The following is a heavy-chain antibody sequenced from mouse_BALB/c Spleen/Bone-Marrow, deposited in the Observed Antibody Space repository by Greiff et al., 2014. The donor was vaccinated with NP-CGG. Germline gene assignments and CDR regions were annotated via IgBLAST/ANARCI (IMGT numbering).Heavy chain of an antibody. V-gene: IGHV1-22*01. CDR2: INPNISGT. Sequence: EVQLQQSGPELVKPGASVKISCKTSGYTFTDYTIHWVKQSPGKSLEWIGNINPNISGTTYNQKFKGKATLTLDKSSRTAYMELRSLTSEDSAVYYCARGRFAYWGQGTLVTVSA. CDR3: ARGRFAY. J-gene: IGHJ3*01. CDR1: GYTFTDYT.